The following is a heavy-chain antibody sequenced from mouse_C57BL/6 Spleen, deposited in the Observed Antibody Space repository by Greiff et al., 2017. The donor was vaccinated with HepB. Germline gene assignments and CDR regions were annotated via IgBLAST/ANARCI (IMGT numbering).Heavy chain of an antibody. V-gene: IGHV5-17*01. Sequence: DVMLVESGGGLVKPGGSLKLSCAASGFTFSDYGMHWVRQAPEKGLEWVAYISSGSSTIYYADTVKGRFTISRDNAKHTLFLQMTSLRSEDTAMYYCGRKGTGYWYFDVWGTGTTVTVSS. CDR2: ISSGSSTI. CDR1: GFTFSDYG. CDR3: GRKGTGYWYFDV. J-gene: IGHJ1*03. D-gene: IGHD4-1*01.